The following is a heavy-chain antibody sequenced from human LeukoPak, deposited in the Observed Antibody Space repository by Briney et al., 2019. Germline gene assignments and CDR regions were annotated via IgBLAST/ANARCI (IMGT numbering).Heavy chain of an antibody. J-gene: IGHJ4*02. D-gene: IGHD4-17*01. CDR3: TRDSFYGDYSTAFDY. Sequence: GGSLRLSCAASGFIFGNYAMTWVRQAPGKGLEWVSSSGSTTDYSDSVKGCFTISRDNSKNTLYLQMNSLRADDTAVYYCTRDSFYGDYSTAFDYWGQGALVTVSS. V-gene: IGHV3-23*01. CDR1: GFIFGNYA. CDR2: SGSTT.